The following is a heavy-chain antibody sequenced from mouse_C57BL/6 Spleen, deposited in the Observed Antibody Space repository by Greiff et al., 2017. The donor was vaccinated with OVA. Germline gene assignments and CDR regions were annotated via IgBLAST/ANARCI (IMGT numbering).Heavy chain of an antibody. CDR1: GFTFSDYY. J-gene: IGHJ3*01. CDR2: INYDGSST. V-gene: IGHV5-16*01. Sequence: EVQVVESEGGLVQPGSSMKLSCTASGFTFSDYYMAWVRQVPEKGLEWVANINYDGSSTYYLDSLKSRFIISRDNAKNILYLQMSSLKSEDTATYYCARGSDPAWFAYWGQGTLVTVSA. CDR3: ARGSDPAWFAY.